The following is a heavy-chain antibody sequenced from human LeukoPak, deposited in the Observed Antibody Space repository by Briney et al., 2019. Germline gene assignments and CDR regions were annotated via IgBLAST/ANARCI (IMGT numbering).Heavy chain of an antibody. CDR3: ARDGRDYGGNGYFDY. CDR1: GFTVSSNY. CDR2: IYCGGST. D-gene: IGHD4-23*01. Sequence: GGSLRPSFAASGFTVSSNYMSWVRPAPGKGQEWVSVIYCGGSTYYADSVKGRFTISRNNFKNTQHHQLNSMRAEDTAVYYCARDGRDYGGNGYFDYWGQGTLVTVSS. V-gene: IGHV3-66*01. J-gene: IGHJ4*02.